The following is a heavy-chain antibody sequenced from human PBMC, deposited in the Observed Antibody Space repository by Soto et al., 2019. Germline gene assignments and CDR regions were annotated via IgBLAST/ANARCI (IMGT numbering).Heavy chain of an antibody. V-gene: IGHV3-49*03. D-gene: IGHD3-10*01. Sequence: PGGSLRLSCTASGFTFGDYAMSWFRQAPGKGLEWVGFIRSKAYGGTTEYAASVKGRFTISRDDSKSIAYLQMNSLKTEDTAVYYCTRDTYYYGSGSYPFDAFDIWGQGTMVTVSS. CDR1: GFTFGDYA. CDR2: IRSKAYGGTT. CDR3: TRDTYYYGSGSYPFDAFDI. J-gene: IGHJ3*02.